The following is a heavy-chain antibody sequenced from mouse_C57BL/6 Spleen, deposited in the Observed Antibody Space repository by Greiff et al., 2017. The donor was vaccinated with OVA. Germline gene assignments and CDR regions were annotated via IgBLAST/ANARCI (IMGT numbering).Heavy chain of an antibody. Sequence: EVKLMESGGGLVQSGRSLRLSCATSGFTFSDFYMEWVRQAPGKGLAWIAASRNKANYSTTAYSASVKGRFIVSRDTSQNILYLQMNALRAEDTAIYYCAREAAMGEYAMDYWGQGTSVTGSS. V-gene: IGHV7-1*01. J-gene: IGHJ4*01. CDR3: AREAAMGEYAMDY. D-gene: IGHD1-1*02. CDR1: GFTFSDFY. CDR2: SRNKANYSTT.